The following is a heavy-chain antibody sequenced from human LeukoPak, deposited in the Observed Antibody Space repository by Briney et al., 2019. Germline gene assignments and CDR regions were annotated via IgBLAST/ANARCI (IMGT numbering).Heavy chain of an antibody. J-gene: IGHJ6*02. CDR3: ASYYDSSGYPSQPDYYYGMDV. CDR2: IIPIFGIA. V-gene: IGHV1-69*04. Sequence: GASVKVSCKASGGTFSSYAISWVRQAPGQGLEWMGRIIPIFGIANYAQKFQGRVTIPADKSTSTAYMELSSLRSEDTAVYYCASYYDSSGYPSQPDYYYGMDVWGQGTTVTVPS. D-gene: IGHD3-22*01. CDR1: GGTFSSYA.